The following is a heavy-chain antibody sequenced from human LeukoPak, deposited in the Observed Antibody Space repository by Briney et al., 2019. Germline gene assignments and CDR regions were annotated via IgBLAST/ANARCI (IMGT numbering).Heavy chain of an antibody. CDR3: ARGLRGWYRS. V-gene: IGHV4-34*01. Sequence: SETLPLTCAVYGGSFSGYYWSWIRQPPGKGLEWIGEINHSGSTNYNPSLKSRVTISVDTSKNQFSLKLSSVTAADTAVYYCARGLRGWYRSWGQGTLVTVSS. CDR1: GGSFSGYY. D-gene: IGHD6-19*01. J-gene: IGHJ5*02. CDR2: INHSGST.